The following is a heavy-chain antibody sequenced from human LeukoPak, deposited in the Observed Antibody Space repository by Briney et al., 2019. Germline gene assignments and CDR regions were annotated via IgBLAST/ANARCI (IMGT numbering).Heavy chain of an antibody. CDR3: ASKSTDHGELRFDY. J-gene: IGHJ4*02. V-gene: IGHV4-34*01. CDR2: INHSGST. CDR1: GGSLSGYY. Sequence: SETLSLTCAVYGGSLSGYYWSWIRQPPGKGLEWIGEINHSGSTNYNPSLKSRVTISVDTPKNQFSLKVNSVTAADTGVYYCASKSTDHGELRFDYWGQGTLVTVSS. D-gene: IGHD4-17*01.